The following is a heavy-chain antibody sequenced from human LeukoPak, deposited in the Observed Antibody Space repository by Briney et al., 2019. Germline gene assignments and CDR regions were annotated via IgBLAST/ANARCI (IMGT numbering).Heavy chain of an antibody. J-gene: IGHJ4*02. CDR1: GFTFSSYW. D-gene: IGHD5-12*01. CDR3: ARGQYSGYDFFDY. Sequence: PGGSLRLSCAASGFTFSSYWMSWVRQAPGKGLEWVANIKQDGSDKYYVDSVKGRFTISRDNAKNSLYLQMNSLRAEDTAVYYCARGQYSGYDFFDYWGQGTLVTVSS. V-gene: IGHV3-7*01. CDR2: IKQDGSDK.